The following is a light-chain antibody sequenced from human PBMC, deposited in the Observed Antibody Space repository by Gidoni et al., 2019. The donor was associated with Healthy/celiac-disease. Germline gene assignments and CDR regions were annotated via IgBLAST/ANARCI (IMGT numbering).Light chain of an antibody. J-gene: IGLJ3*02. CDR3: KSYDSRRRGWV. CDR1: SSNIGAGHH. Sequence: QSVLTQPPSVSAAPGPRVTISCTGSSSNIGAGHHVHCYQHLPGIAPKGLIDDNVNRPPGVPDRFSGSKSGTSASLAITGLRGEEEADYYGKSYDSRRRGWVFGGGTKVTVL. CDR2: DNV. V-gene: IGLV1-40*01.